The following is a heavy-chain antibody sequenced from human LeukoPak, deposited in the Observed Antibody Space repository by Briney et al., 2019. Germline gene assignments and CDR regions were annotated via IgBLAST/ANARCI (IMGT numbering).Heavy chain of an antibody. CDR3: ASGPLTTQSEGIVGN. Sequence: GGSLRLSCAASGFTFSSYGMHWVRQTPGKGLEWVAVISYDGSNKHYGDSVKGRFIISRDNSKNTLYLQMDSLRAEDTAVYYCASGPLTTQSEGIVGNWGQGTQVTVSS. V-gene: IGHV3-30*03. CDR2: ISYDGSNK. J-gene: IGHJ4*02. D-gene: IGHD2-21*01. CDR1: GFTFSSYG.